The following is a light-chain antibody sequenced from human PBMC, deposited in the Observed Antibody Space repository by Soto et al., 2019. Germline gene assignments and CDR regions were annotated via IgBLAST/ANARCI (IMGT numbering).Light chain of an antibody. J-gene: IGLJ1*01. V-gene: IGLV2-14*01. Sequence: QSALTQPASVSGSPGQSITISCTGTSSDVGGYNYVSWYQQHPGKAPKLMIYEVSNRPSGVSNRFSGSKSGNPASLTISGLQAGDDADYYCSSYTSSSTSLYVFGTGTKVTGL. CDR3: SSYTSSSTSLYV. CDR2: EVS. CDR1: SSDVGGYNY.